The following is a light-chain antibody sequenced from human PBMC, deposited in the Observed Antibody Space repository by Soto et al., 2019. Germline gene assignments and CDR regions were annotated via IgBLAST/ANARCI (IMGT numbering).Light chain of an antibody. V-gene: IGKV3-11*01. CDR1: QSVSSY. J-gene: IGKJ4*01. Sequence: EIVLTQSPATLSLSPGERATLSCRASQSVSSYFAWYQQKPGQAPRLLIYDASNRATGIPDRFSGSGSGTDFTLAISSLEPEDFAVYDCQQRSNWPLTFGGGTRVEIK. CDR3: QQRSNWPLT. CDR2: DAS.